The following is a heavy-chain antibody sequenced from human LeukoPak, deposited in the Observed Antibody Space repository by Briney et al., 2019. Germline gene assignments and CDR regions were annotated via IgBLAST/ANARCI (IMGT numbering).Heavy chain of an antibody. Sequence: GASVKVSCKASGGTFSSYAISWVRQAPGQGLEWMGWISFKNGNTNSAQKLQGRVTMTTDTSTSTAYMELMGLTSDDTAVYYCAKGGSTRPWSFDIWGQGTMVTVSS. CDR2: ISFKNGNT. D-gene: IGHD2-2*01. J-gene: IGHJ3*02. V-gene: IGHV1-18*01. CDR1: GGTFSSYA. CDR3: AKGGSTRPWSFDI.